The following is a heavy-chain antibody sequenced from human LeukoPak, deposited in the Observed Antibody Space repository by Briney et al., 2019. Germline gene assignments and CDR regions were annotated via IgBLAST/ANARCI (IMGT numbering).Heavy chain of an antibody. D-gene: IGHD3-9*01. CDR1: GFTVSSNY. CDR2: IYSGGST. CDR3: ARSGRVLRYFDWLSPRPFDY. J-gene: IGHJ4*02. V-gene: IGHV3-53*01. Sequence: GGSLRLSCAASGFTVSSNYMSWVRQAPGKGLEWVSVIYSGGSTYYADSVKGRFTISRDNSKSTLYLQMNSLRAEDTAVYYCARSGRVLRYFDWLSPRPFDYWGQGTLVTVSS.